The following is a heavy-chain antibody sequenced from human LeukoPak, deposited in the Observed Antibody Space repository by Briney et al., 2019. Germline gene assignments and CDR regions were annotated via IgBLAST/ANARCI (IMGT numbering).Heavy chain of an antibody. CDR1: GFTLSNYA. J-gene: IGHJ3*02. V-gene: IGHV3-64D*06. CDR3: VKAPLPGAVPIEI. CDR2: ISRIGGDT. Sequence: PGRSLRLSCSASGFTLSNYAMYWVRQPPGKGLKCVSGISRIGGDTYYADSVKGRFTISRDNSKNTLYLQMSSLRPEDTAMYYCVKAPLPGAVPIEIWGQGTMVTVSS. D-gene: IGHD3-16*01.